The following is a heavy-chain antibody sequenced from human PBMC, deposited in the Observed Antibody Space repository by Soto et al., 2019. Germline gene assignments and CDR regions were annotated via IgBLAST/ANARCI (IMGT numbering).Heavy chain of an antibody. Sequence: QVQLQQWGAGLLKPSETLSLTCAVYGGSFSGYYWSWIRQPPGKGLEWIGEINHSGSTNYNPSLKSRVTISVDTSKNQFSLKLSSVTAADTAVYYCARGRESRRSYDILTGYYHGGWFDPWGQGTLVTVSS. D-gene: IGHD3-9*01. CDR2: INHSGST. V-gene: IGHV4-34*01. CDR3: ARGRESRRSYDILTGYYHGGWFDP. J-gene: IGHJ5*02. CDR1: GGSFSGYY.